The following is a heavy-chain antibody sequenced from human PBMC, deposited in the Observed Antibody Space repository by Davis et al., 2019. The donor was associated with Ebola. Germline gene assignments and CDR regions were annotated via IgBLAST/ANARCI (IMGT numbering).Heavy chain of an antibody. Sequence: ASVKVSCKASGYTFTSYGISWVRQAPGQGLEWMGWISAYNGNTNYAQKLQGRVTMTTDTSTSTAYMELRSLRYDDTAVYYCARTGRVRGIISNWFDPWGQGTLVTVSS. CDR1: GYTFTSYG. D-gene: IGHD3-10*01. CDR2: ISAYNGNT. CDR3: ARTGRVRGIISNWFDP. V-gene: IGHV1-18*01. J-gene: IGHJ5*02.